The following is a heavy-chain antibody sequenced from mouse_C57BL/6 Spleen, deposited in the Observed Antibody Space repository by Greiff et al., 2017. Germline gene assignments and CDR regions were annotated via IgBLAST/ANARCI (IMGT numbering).Heavy chain of an antibody. D-gene: IGHD3-2*02. V-gene: IGHV1-64*01. CDR3: ARSSSGYVGYYFDY. CDR1: GYTFTSYW. Sequence: QVQLQQPGAELVKPGASVKLSCKASGYTFTSYWMHWVKQRPGQGLEWIGMIHPNSGSNNYNEKFKSKATLTVDKSSSTAYMQLSSLTSEDSAVYYCARSSSGYVGYYFDYWGQGTTLTVSS. CDR2: IHPNSGSN. J-gene: IGHJ2*01.